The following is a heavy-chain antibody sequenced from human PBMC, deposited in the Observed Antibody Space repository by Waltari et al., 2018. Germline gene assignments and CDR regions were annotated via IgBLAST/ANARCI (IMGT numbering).Heavy chain of an antibody. V-gene: IGHV4-34*02. Sequence: QVQLRQWGAGLLKPSETLSVSCAVYGESFSGYYWTWIRQSPRKGLEWIGEINHSGESNQNPGCKSRATLSVDTSKNQFSRKLRSLTAADTAVYYCARREAAPYCSGGTCFYRPLDYWGHGTLVTVSS. J-gene: IGHJ4*01. CDR3: ARREAAPYCSGGTCFYRPLDY. CDR1: GESFSGYY. CDR2: INHSGES. D-gene: IGHD2-8*02.